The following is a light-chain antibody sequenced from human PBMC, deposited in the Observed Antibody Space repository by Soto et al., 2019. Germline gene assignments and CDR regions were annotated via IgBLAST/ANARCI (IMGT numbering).Light chain of an antibody. J-gene: IGKJ3*01. CDR3: QHYNNWPT. CDR1: QSVSSN. CDR2: GAS. Sequence: EIVMTQSPATLSVSPGERATLSCRASQSVSSNLAWYQQKPGQAPRLLIYGASTRATGIPARFSGSGSGTECTLTISSMQSEDFAVCYCQHYNNWPTFGTGTKVYIK. V-gene: IGKV3-15*01.